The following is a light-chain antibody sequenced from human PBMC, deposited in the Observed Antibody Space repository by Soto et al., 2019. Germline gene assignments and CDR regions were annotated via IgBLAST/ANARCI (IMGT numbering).Light chain of an antibody. CDR2: GTS. J-gene: IGKJ2*01. V-gene: IGKV3-20*01. CDR1: QSVRSAY. CDR3: QQYGTSPYT. Sequence: ENVLTQSPGTLSLSPGERATLSCRASQSVRSAYLAWYQQKPGQSPRLLIYGTSSRATGIPDRFSGSGSGTASTFTITRLEPEDFSVYLCQQYGTSPYTFGQVTKLEIK.